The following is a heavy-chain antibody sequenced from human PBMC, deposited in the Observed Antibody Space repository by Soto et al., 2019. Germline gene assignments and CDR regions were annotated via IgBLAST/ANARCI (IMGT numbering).Heavy chain of an antibody. CDR3: ARDPVEVVYYYYGMDV. J-gene: IGHJ6*02. D-gene: IGHD2-15*01. Sequence: EVQLVESGGGLVQPGGSLRLSCAASGFTFSSYSMNWVRQAPGKGLEWVSYISSSSSTIYYADSVKGRFTISRDNAKNXLYLQMNSLRDEEKAVYCCARDPVEVVYYYYGMDVWGQGTTVTVSS. CDR2: ISSSSSTI. CDR1: GFTFSSYS. V-gene: IGHV3-48*02.